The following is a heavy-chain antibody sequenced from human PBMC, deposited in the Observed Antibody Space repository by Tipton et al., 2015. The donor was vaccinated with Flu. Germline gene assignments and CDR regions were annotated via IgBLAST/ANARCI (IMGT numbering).Heavy chain of an antibody. CDR2: INHSGST. Sequence: TLSLTCAVYGESFSGFYWSWLRQTPGKGLEWIGEINHSGSTNYNTSLKRRVTMSVDPSGNQFSLKLTSVTAADTAVYYCARDPSLGMPDYFDSWGQGILVTAS. V-gene: IGHV4-34*01. CDR1: GESFSGFY. CDR3: ARDPSLGMPDYFDS. J-gene: IGHJ4*02. D-gene: IGHD2-2*01.